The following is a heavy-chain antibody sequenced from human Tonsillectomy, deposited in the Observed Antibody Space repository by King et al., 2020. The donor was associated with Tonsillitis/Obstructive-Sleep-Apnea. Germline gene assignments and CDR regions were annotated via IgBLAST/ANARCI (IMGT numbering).Heavy chain of an antibody. Sequence: VQLVESGAEVKKPGESLKISCKGSGYSFSSYCIGGVRQMPGKGLEGMGIIFPRDSDTRYSPSSHGQVTISTDKSISTAYLQWSSLKASGTAMYYCARLFSSNWSPDFYYYMDVWGEGTTVIVS. V-gene: IGHV5-51*01. D-gene: IGHD2-2*01. CDR3: ARLFSSNWSPDFYYYMDV. J-gene: IGHJ6*03. CDR2: IFPRDSDT. CDR1: GYSFSSYC.